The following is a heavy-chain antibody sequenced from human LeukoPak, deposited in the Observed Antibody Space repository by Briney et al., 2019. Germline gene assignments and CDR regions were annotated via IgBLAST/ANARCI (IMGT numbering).Heavy chain of an antibody. Sequence: PGGSLRLSCAASGFTFSNAWTSWVRQAPGKGLEWVGRIKSKTDGGTTDYAAPVKGRFTISRDDSKNTLYLQMNSLKTEDTAVYYCTTTVVPADAYYYYMDVWGKGTTVTVSS. CDR1: GFTFSNAW. J-gene: IGHJ6*03. D-gene: IGHD2-2*01. V-gene: IGHV3-15*01. CDR3: TTTVVPADAYYYYMDV. CDR2: IKSKTDGGTT.